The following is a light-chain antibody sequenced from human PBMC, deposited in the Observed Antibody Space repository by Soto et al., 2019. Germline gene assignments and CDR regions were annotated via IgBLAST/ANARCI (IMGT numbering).Light chain of an antibody. CDR3: QQSYSTPPYT. V-gene: IGKV1-39*01. Sequence: DIQMTQSPSSLSASVGDTVTITCRASQSISSYLNWYQQKPGKAPKLLIYAAPSLQSGVPSRFSGSGSGTDFTLTISSLQPEDFATYYCQQSYSTPPYTFGQGTKLEIK. CDR2: AAP. CDR1: QSISSY. J-gene: IGKJ2*01.